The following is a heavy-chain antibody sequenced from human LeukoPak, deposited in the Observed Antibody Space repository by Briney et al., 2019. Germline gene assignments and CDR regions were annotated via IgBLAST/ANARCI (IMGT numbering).Heavy chain of an antibody. CDR3: ARDSDSSGSVDY. V-gene: IGHV1-46*01. D-gene: IGHD3-22*01. CDR2: INPSGGST. Sequence: GASVKVSCKASGCTSTNYPINWVRQAPGQGLEWMGIINPSGGSTSYAQKFQGRVTMTRDTSTSTVYMELSSLRSEDTAAYYCARDSDSSGSVDYWGQGTLVTVSS. J-gene: IGHJ4*02. CDR1: GCTSTNYP.